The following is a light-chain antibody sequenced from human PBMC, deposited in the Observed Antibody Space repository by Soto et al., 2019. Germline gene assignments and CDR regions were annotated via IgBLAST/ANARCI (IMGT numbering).Light chain of an antibody. CDR1: LGISIN. J-gene: IGKJ1*01. CDR3: PQYNKWPKT. Sequence: RVMTQSLATLSVNPGESVTLSCRASLGISINLAWYQQRPGQAPRLLVYGASTRATGVQARFNGSGSGTDFTLSISILQCEDLTVYHCPQYNKWPKTFAQGTKVDIK. CDR2: GAS. V-gene: IGKV3-15*01.